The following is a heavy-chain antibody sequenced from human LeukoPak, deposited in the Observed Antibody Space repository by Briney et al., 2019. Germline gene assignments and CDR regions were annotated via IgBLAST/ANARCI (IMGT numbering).Heavy chain of an antibody. CDR2: ISAYNGNT. CDR3: ARDLDSSGWYDPSFFLFDY. Sequence: GASVKVSCKASGYTFTSYGISWVRQAPGQGLEWMGWISAYNGNTNYAQKLQGRVTMTTDTSTSTAYMELRSLRSDDTAVYYCARDLDSSGWYDPSFFLFDYWGQGTLVTVSS. D-gene: IGHD6-19*01. CDR1: GYTFTSYG. J-gene: IGHJ4*02. V-gene: IGHV1-18*01.